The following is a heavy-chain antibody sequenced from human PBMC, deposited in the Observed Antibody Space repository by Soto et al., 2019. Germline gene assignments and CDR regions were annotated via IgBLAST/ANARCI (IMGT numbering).Heavy chain of an antibody. D-gene: IGHD3-10*01. Sequence: SETLSHTCTVSGGSISSYYWSWIRQPPGKGLEWIGYIYYSGSTNYNPSLKSRVTISVDTSKNQFSLKLSSVTAADTAVYYCARVWGGAFDCWGQGTMVTVSS. CDR2: IYYSGST. CDR3: ARVWGGAFDC. CDR1: GGSISSYY. V-gene: IGHV4-59*01. J-gene: IGHJ3*01.